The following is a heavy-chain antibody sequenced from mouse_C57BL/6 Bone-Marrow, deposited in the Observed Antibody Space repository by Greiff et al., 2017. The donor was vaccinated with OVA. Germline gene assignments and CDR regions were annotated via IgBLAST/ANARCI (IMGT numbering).Heavy chain of an antibody. Sequence: EVQGVESGGGLVQPKGSLKLSCAASGFSFNTYAMNWVRQAPGKGLEWVARIRSKSNNYATYYADSVKDRFTISRDDSESMLYLQMNNLKTEDTAMYYCGRQQAYSYYFDYWGQGTTLTVSS. CDR1: GFSFNTYA. J-gene: IGHJ2*01. CDR2: IRSKSNNYAT. D-gene: IGHD3-2*02. CDR3: GRQQAYSYYFDY. V-gene: IGHV10-1*01.